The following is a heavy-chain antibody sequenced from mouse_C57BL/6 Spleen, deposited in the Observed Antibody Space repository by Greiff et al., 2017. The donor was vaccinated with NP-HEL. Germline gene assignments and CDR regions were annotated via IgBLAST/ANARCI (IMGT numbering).Heavy chain of an antibody. D-gene: IGHD3-2*02. Sequence: QVQLQQPGAELVMPGASVKLSCKASGYTFTSYWTHWVKQRPGQGLEWIGEIDPSDSYTNYNQKFKGKSTLTVDKSSSTAYMQLSSLTSEDSAVYYCARSGSSGYDYWGQGTTLTVSS. CDR1: GYTFTSYW. CDR2: IDPSDSYT. CDR3: ARSGSSGYDY. J-gene: IGHJ2*01. V-gene: IGHV1-69*01.